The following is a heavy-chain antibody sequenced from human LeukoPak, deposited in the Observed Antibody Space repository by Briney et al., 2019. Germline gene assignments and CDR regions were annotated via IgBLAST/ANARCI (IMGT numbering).Heavy chain of an antibody. CDR1: EFTFSSYS. CDR3: ARSSDFWSGYWYYFDH. J-gene: IGHJ4*02. CDR2: ISSSSIYI. D-gene: IGHD3-3*01. Sequence: PGGSLRLSCAASEFTFSSYSMNWVRQAPGKGLEWVSSISSSSIYIYYADSVKGRFTISRDNAKKSLYLQMNSLRAEDTAVYYCARSSDFWSGYWYYFDHWGQGTLVSVSS. V-gene: IGHV3-21*01.